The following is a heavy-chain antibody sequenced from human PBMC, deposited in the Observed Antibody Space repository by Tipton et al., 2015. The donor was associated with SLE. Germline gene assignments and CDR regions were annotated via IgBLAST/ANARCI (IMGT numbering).Heavy chain of an antibody. CDR3: AKARGVVTRGMDV. J-gene: IGHJ6*02. D-gene: IGHD3-3*01. Sequence: SLRLSCAASGFSVLNYGMSWVRQAPGKGLEWVAVLYAGGATSYADSMNGRVTISRDNSKNTVFLQMNSLRTEDTALYYCAKARGVVTRGMDVWGQGTTVTVSS. CDR2: LYAGGAT. CDR1: GFSVLNYG. V-gene: IGHV3-23*03.